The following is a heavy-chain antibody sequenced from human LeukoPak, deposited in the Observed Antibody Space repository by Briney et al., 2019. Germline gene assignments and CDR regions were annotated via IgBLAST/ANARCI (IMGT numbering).Heavy chain of an antibody. J-gene: IGHJ4*02. CDR2: ISLAGQT. V-gene: IGHV4/OR15-8*02. CDR3: SRESGPFCPFGY. CDR1: GGXISGTNC. D-gene: IGHD1-26*01. Sequence: SETLSLTCVVSGGXISGTNCWSWVRQPPGQGLEWIGEISLAGQTNYNPSLNGRVTMSLDKSSNQLSLHLTSVTAADTATYYCSRESGPFCPFGYWGQGTMVIVSS.